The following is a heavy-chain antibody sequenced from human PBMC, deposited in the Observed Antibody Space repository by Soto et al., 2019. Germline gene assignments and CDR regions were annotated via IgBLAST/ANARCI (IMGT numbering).Heavy chain of an antibody. CDR2: ISGGGDAT. CDR3: AKKSLGSITLPALYYFDY. D-gene: IGHD7-27*01. J-gene: IGHJ4*02. Sequence: EVQLLESGGGLVQPGGSLRLSRAASGFTFGNYAFSWVRQAPGKGLEWVSVISGGGDATYYPDSVKGRFTTSRDNSKNMVYLQMNSLRAEDTAVYYCAKKSLGSITLPALYYFDYWGQGTLVTVSS. V-gene: IGHV3-23*01. CDR1: GFTFGNYA.